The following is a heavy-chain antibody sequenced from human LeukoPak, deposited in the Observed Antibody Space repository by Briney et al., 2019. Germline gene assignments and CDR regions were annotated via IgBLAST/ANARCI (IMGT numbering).Heavy chain of an antibody. D-gene: IGHD3/OR15-3a*01. J-gene: IGHJ4*02. Sequence: GESLRLSCAASGFTFSSYSMNWVRQAAGKGLEWVSYIIGSSSTINYADSVKGRFTISRDKAKNSLYLQMNSLRAEDTAVYYCARTGLGMYSFDSWGQGTLVTVSS. CDR2: IIGSSSTI. V-gene: IGHV3-48*01. CDR3: ARTGLGMYSFDS. CDR1: GFTFSSYS.